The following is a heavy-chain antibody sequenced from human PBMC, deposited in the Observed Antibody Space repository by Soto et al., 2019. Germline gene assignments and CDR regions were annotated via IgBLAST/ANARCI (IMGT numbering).Heavy chain of an antibody. J-gene: IGHJ4*02. V-gene: IGHV4-39*01. CDR3: ARVGHGPF. CDR2: IXYSGST. Sequence: XXTLSLTCTVSRGSTISSSYYWGWIRQPPGKGLEXTVSIXYSGSTYYTPSXKSRVTISVETSNNQFYQKLSSVTDADTAVYYCARVGHGPFWGKGTLVTVYS. CDR1: RGSTISSSYY.